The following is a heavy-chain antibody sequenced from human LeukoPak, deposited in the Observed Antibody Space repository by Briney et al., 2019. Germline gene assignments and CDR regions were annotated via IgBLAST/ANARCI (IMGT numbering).Heavy chain of an antibody. V-gene: IGHV4-39*01. J-gene: IGHJ4*02. Sequence: SETLSLTCTVSGGSISSSSYYWGWIRQPPGKGLEWIGSIYYSGSTYYNPSLKSRVTISVDTSKNQFSLKLSSVTAADTAVYYCATRITILGVVIGAPYYFDYWGQGTLVTVSS. CDR1: GGSISSSSYY. D-gene: IGHD3-3*01. CDR2: IYYSGST. CDR3: ATRITILGVVIGAPYYFDY.